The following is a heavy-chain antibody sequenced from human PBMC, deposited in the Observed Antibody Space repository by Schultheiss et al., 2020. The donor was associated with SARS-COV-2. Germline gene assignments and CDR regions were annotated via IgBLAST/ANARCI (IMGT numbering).Heavy chain of an antibody. CDR2: ISSSGSTI. CDR3: ARDVSSSSDWYFDL. Sequence: GESLKISCAASGFTFSDYYMSWIRQAPGKGLEWVSYISSSGSTIYYADSVKGRFTISRDNAKNSLYLQMNSLRAEDTAVYYCARDVSSSSDWYFDLWGRGTLVTVSS. V-gene: IGHV3-11*01. J-gene: IGHJ2*01. D-gene: IGHD6-6*01. CDR1: GFTFSDYY.